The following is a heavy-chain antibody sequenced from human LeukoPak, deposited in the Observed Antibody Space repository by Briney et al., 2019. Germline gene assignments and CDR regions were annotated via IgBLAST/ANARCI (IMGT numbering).Heavy chain of an antibody. CDR2: IYSGGST. V-gene: IGHV3-53*01. CDR3: ARAYYYGSGSYLFPFYFDY. Sequence: QAGGSLRLSCAASGFTVSSNYMSWVRQAPGKGLEWVSVIYSGGSTYYADSVKGRFTISRDNSKNTLYLQMNSLRAEDTAVYYCARAYYYGSGSYLFPFYFDYWGQGTLVTVSS. J-gene: IGHJ4*02. CDR1: GFTVSSNY. D-gene: IGHD3-10*01.